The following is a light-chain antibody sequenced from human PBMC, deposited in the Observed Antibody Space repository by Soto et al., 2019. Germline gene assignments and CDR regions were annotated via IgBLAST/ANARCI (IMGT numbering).Light chain of an antibody. CDR2: GNS. CDR1: SSNIGAGYD. Sequence: QSVLTQPPSVSGAPGQRVTISCTGSSSNIGAGYDVHWYQQLPGTAPKLLIHGNSNRPSGVPDRFSGSKSGTSASLAITGLXAEDEADYYCQSYDSSLSGYVFGTGTKVTVL. CDR3: QSYDSSLSGYV. V-gene: IGLV1-40*01. J-gene: IGLJ1*01.